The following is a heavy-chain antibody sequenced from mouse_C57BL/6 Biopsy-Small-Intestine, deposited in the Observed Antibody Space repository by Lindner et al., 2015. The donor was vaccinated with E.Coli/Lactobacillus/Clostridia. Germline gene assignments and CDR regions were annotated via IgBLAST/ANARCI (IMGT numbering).Heavy chain of an antibody. CDR2: IIPVLNMP. Sequence: WVRQAPGQGPEYMGRIIPVLNMPNYSPKFQGRLTLTADESTSTVYMELTDLTSVDTALYYCARAHQPGFQYLFDDWGQGTLVTVSS. V-gene: IGHV14-3*01. J-gene: IGHJ4*01. D-gene: IGHD5-1-1*01. CDR3: ARAHQPGFQYLFDD.